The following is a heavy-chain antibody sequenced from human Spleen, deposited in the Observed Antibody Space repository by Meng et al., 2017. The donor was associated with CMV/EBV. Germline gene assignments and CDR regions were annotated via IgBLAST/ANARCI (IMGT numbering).Heavy chain of an antibody. CDR2: ISYDGSNK. D-gene: IGHD1-26*01. CDR3: AKGKVSDYYNFDY. CDR1: GFTFSSYA. V-gene: IGHV3-30*04. Sequence: GRSLRLSCAASGFTFSSYAMHWVRQAPGKGLEWVAVISYDGSNKYYADSVKGRFTISRDNSKNTLYLQMNSLRAEDTAVYYCAKGKVSDYYNFDYWGQGTLVTVSS. J-gene: IGHJ4*02.